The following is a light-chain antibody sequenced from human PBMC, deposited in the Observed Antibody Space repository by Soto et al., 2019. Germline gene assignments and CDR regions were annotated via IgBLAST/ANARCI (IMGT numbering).Light chain of an antibody. CDR1: SSDVGSYNR. CDR2: EVS. V-gene: IGLV2-18*02. CDR3: SSYTSTSTYV. J-gene: IGLJ1*01. Sequence: QSVLTQPPSVSGSPGQSVTISCTGTSSDVGSYNRVSWYQQPPGKAPKLMIYEVSNRPSGVPDRFSGSKSGNTASLTISGRLADDEADYYCSSYTSTSTYVFGTGTKLTVL.